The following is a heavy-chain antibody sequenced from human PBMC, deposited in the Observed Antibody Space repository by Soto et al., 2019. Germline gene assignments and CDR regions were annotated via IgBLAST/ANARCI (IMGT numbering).Heavy chain of an antibody. CDR2: IIPIFGTA. D-gene: IGHD6-13*01. J-gene: IGHJ6*02. CDR1: GGTFINYA. CDR3: ARGFIAAAGINDYYYGMDV. Sequence: QVQLVQSGAEVKKPGSSVKVSCKASGGTFINYAISWVRQAPGQGLVWMGGIIPIFGTANYAQKFQGRVTITAYESTSTAYIELSSLRSEDTAMYCCARGFIAAAGINDYYYGMDVWGQGTTVTDSS. V-gene: IGHV1-69*01.